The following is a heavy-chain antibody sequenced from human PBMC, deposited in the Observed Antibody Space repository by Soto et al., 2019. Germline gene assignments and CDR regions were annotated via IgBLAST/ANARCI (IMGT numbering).Heavy chain of an antibody. V-gene: IGHV3-72*01. CDR3: ARHSGGYADY. CDR1: GFTFSDHY. Sequence: PGGSLRLSCTASGFTFSDHYMDLVRQAPGKGLEWVGRIRIKVDSYTTEKDASVKDRFTISRDDSKNSLYLQMNNLKIEDTAVYYCARHSGGYADYWGQGTLVTVSS. D-gene: IGHD5-12*01. J-gene: IGHJ4*02. CDR2: IRIKVDSYTT.